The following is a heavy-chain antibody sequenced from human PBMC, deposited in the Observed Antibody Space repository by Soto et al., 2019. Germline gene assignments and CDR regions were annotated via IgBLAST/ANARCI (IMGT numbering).Heavy chain of an antibody. CDR2: ISYDGSNK. CDR3: AKDLSPYGSGSYLGDY. J-gene: IGHJ4*02. Sequence: GGSLRLSCAASGFTFSSYGMHWVRQAPGKGLEWVAVISYDGSNKYYADSVKGRFTISRDNSKNTLYLQMNSLRAEDTAVYYCAKDLSPYGSGSYLGDYWGQGTLVTVSS. CDR1: GFTFSSYG. D-gene: IGHD3-10*01. V-gene: IGHV3-30*18.